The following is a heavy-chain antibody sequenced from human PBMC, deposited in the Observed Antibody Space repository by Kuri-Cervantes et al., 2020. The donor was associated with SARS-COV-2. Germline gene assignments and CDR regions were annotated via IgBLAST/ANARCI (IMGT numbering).Heavy chain of an antibody. J-gene: IGHJ6*03. Sequence: GSLRLSCAVSGYSISSGYYWSWIRQPPGQGLEWLGYIYYSGSTKYNPSHESRVTISLDTSRNQFSLKLSSVTAADSAVYYCARSGYYSRGVTYYYMDVWDKGTTVTVSS. CDR2: IYYSGST. CDR1: GYSISSGYY. CDR3: ARSGYYSRGVTYYYMDV. D-gene: IGHD3-22*01. V-gene: IGHV4-61*01.